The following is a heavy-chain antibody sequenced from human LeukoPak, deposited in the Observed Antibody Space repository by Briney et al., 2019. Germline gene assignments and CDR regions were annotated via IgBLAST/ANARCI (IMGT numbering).Heavy chain of an antibody. J-gene: IGHJ4*02. Sequence: PGGSLRLSCAASGFTFSTYSMNWVRQAPGKGLEWVSSISSSNSINYADSVKGRFTISRDNAKNSLYLQMNSLRAEDTAVYYCARGYSNVDYWGQGTLVTVSS. CDR3: ARGYSNVDY. CDR1: GFTFSTYS. D-gene: IGHD4-11*01. CDR2: ISSSNSI. V-gene: IGHV3-69-1*01.